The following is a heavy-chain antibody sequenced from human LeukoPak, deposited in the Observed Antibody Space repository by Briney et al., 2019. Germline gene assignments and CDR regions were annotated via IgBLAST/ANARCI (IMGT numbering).Heavy chain of an antibody. CDR1: GFIFSDYA. CDR2: ITSNGGST. J-gene: IGHJ4*02. D-gene: IGHD6-13*01. CDR3: AKGRIAAAGPYYFDY. V-gene: IGHV3-64*04. Sequence: GGSLRLSCSAPGFIFSDYAMHWVRQAPGKGLESVSAITSNGGSTYYADSVKGRFTISRDNSKNTLYLQMNSLRAEDTAVYYCAKGRIAAAGPYYFDYWGQGTLVTVSS.